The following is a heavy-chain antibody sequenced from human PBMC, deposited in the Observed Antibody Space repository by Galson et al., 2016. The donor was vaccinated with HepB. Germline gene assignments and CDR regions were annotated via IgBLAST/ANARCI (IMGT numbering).Heavy chain of an antibody. CDR3: AKETNIVGPDTCWFDT. CDR2: ITGNSDST. J-gene: IGHJ5*02. CDR1: GFTFSSNP. D-gene: IGHD1-26*01. V-gene: IGHV3-23*01. Sequence: SLRLSCAASGFTFSSNPMSWVRQAPGKGLEWVAAITGNSDSTPYADSVKGRFTVSRDNSKNTVYLQMNGLTAEDTAVYYCAKETNIVGPDTCWFDTWGQGARVTVSS.